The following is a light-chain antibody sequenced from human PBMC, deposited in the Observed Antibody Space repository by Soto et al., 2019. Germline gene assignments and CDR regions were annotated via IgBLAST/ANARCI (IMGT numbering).Light chain of an antibody. CDR1: QSVSSHY. Sequence: DIFLTQSPATQSVSPFEPATLSCRASQSVSSHYLAWYQQKPGQAPRLLIYGASSRAAGIPDRFSGSGSGTDFTLTISRLEPEDFAVYYCQQYGSSPITFGQGTRLENK. V-gene: IGKV3-20*01. J-gene: IGKJ5*01. CDR2: GAS. CDR3: QQYGSSPIT.